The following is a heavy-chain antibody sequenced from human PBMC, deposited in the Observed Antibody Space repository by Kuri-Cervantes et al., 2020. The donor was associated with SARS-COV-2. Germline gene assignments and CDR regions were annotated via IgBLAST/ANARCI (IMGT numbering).Heavy chain of an antibody. CDR3: ARDPNYYDSSGYYYFDY. Sequence: GSLRLSCTVSGGSISSSSYYWGWIRQPPGKGLEWIGSIYYSGSTYYNPSLKSRVTISVDTSKNQFSLKLSSVTAADTAVYYCARDPNYYDSSGYYYFDYWGQGTLVTVSS. V-gene: IGHV4-39*02. J-gene: IGHJ4*02. CDR2: IYYSGST. D-gene: IGHD3-22*01. CDR1: GGSISSSSYY.